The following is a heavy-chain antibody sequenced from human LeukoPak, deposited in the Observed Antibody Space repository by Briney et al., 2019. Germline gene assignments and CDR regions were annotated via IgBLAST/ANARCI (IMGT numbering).Heavy chain of an antibody. Sequence: GGSLRLSCTGSGFSVADHAMTWVRQAPGKGLEWVGFIRSKAYGETTEYAESVNGRFTISRDDSTNTIYLQMDSLNIEDTAGYYCARGPIYLWLYYGMDVWGQGTTVTVSS. D-gene: IGHD6-19*01. CDR3: ARGPIYLWLYYGMDV. CDR1: GFSVADHA. V-gene: IGHV3-49*04. J-gene: IGHJ6*02. CDR2: IRSKAYGETT.